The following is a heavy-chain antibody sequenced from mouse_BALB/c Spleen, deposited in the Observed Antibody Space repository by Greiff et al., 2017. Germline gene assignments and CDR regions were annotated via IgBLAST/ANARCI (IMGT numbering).Heavy chain of an antibody. CDR1: GFTFSSFG. J-gene: IGHJ3*01. V-gene: IGHV5-17*02. Sequence: EVKVVESGGGLVQPGGSRKLSCAASGFTFSSFGMHWVRQAPEKGLEWVAYISSGSSTIYYADTVKGRFTISRDNPKNTLFLQMTSLRSEDTAMYYCARSGYDYDVEAWFAYWGQGTLVTVSA. D-gene: IGHD2-4*01. CDR2: ISSGSSTI. CDR3: ARSGYDYDVEAWFAY.